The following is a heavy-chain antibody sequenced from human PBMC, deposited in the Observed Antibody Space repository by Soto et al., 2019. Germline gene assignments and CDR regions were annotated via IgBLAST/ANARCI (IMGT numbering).Heavy chain of an antibody. CDR3: AKDQRGKITFGGVIVRYFDY. CDR2: ISGSGGST. D-gene: IGHD3-16*02. CDR1: GFTFSSYA. J-gene: IGHJ4*02. Sequence: GGSLRLSCAASGFTFSSYAMSWVRQAPGKGLEWVSAISGSGGSTYYAGSVKGRFTISRDNSKNTLYLQMNSLRAEDRAVYYCAKDQRGKITFGGVIVRYFDYWGQGTLVTVSS. V-gene: IGHV3-23*01.